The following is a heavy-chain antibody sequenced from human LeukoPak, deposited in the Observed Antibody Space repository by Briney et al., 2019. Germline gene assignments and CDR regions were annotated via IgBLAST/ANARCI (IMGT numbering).Heavy chain of an antibody. Sequence: GASVKVSCKASGYTFTSYSMNWVRQAPGQGLEWMGWINTNTGNPTYAQGFTGRFVFSLDTSVSTAYLQISSLKAEDTAVYYCARDVLRYFLPPYYFDYWGQGTLVTVSS. CDR2: INTNTGNP. V-gene: IGHV7-4-1*02. CDR1: GYTFTSYS. D-gene: IGHD3-9*01. CDR3: ARDVLRYFLPPYYFDY. J-gene: IGHJ4*02.